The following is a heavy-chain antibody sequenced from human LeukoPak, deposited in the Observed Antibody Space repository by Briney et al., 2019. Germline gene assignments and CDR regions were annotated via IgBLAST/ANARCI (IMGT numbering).Heavy chain of an antibody. J-gene: IGHJ6*03. CDR3: ARGVQSPRSGSYYNFKNLYYYYYMDV. CDR2: IYTSGST. Sequence: SETLSLTCAVYGGSFSGYYWSWIRQPAGKGLEWIGRIYTSGSTNYNPSLKSRVTTSVDTSKNQFSLKLSSVTAADTAVYYCARGVQSPRSGSYYNFKNLYYYYYMDVWGKGTTVTVSS. D-gene: IGHD3-10*01. CDR1: GGSFSGYY. V-gene: IGHV4-59*10.